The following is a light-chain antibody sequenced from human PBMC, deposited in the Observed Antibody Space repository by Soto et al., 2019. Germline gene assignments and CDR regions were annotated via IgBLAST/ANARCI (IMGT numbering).Light chain of an antibody. Sequence: EIVLTQSPGTLSLSPGERATLSCRASQSVPSDWLAWYRHKPGQAPRLLIYGASSRATGVPDRVSGSGSGTDFTLTINRLEPEDCAVYYCQQYGNFPYTFGQWTKLEIK. CDR1: QSVPSDW. V-gene: IGKV3-20*01. CDR2: GAS. J-gene: IGKJ2*01. CDR3: QQYGNFPYT.